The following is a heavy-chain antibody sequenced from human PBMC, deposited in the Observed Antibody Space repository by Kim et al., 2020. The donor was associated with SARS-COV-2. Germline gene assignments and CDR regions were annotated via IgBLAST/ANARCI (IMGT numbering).Heavy chain of an antibody. CDR1: GFTFSMYW. J-gene: IGHJ4*02. Sequence: GGSLRLSCAASGFTFSMYWMHWVRQAPGKGLVWVSRILSDGSSTNFADSVKDRFTISRDNVNNTLYLQMNSLRVEDTAVYYCGAGPSSNGHLLEFWGQGTPVTVS. D-gene: IGHD6-6*01. V-gene: IGHV3-74*01. CDR2: ILSDGSST. CDR3: GAGPSSNGHLLEF.